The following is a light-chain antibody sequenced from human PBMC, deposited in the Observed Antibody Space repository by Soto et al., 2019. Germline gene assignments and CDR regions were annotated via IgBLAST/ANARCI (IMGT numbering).Light chain of an antibody. CDR2: DDD. CDR3: SSYTSSNTLEV. CDR1: SSNIGGNS. J-gene: IGLJ1*01. Sequence: QSVMTQPPSVSAAPGQKVTISCSGSSSNIGGNSVSWYQQLPGTAPKLLIYDDDKRPSGIPDRFSGSKSGTSATLGITGFQTGDEADYYCSSYTSSNTLEVFGFGTKVTVL. V-gene: IGLV1-51*01.